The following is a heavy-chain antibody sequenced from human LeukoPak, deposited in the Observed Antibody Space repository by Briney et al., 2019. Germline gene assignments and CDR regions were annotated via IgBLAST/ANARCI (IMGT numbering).Heavy chain of an antibody. D-gene: IGHD1-26*01. CDR2: IWYDGSNK. V-gene: IGHV3-33*01. J-gene: IGHJ4*02. CDR3: ARAVGPFDY. Sequence: GGSLRLSCAASGFTISSNGMHWVRQAPGKGMEWEAVIWYDGSNKYYADSVKDRFTISRDNSTNKLYLQINSLSAEDTGVYYCARAVGPFDYWGQGTLVTVSS. CDR1: GFTISSNG.